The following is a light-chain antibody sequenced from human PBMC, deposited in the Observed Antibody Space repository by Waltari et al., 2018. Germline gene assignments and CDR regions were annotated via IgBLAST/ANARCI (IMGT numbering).Light chain of an antibody. Sequence: QSVLTQPPSASGTPGQRVTISCSGSSSNIGRNVVNWYQQLPGTAPELLMFSNNQGPSGVPDRFSGSKSGTSASLAISGLQSEDEADYYCAAWDDSLNGPGYVFGTGTKVSVL. J-gene: IGLJ1*01. V-gene: IGLV1-44*01. CDR1: SSNIGRNV. CDR2: SNN. CDR3: AAWDDSLNGPGYV.